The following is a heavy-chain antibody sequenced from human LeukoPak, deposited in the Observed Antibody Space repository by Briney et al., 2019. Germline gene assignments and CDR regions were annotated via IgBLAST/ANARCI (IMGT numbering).Heavy chain of an antibody. CDR2: IHYSGST. D-gene: IGHD3-10*01. Sequence: SETLSLTCTVPGGSISNYYWSWIRQPPGKGLEWIGYIHYSGSTSYNPSLKSRVTISVDTSKNQFSLKLSSMTAADTAVYYCARGPRVTFDYWGQGTLVTVSS. CDR1: GGSISNYY. V-gene: IGHV4-59*01. CDR3: ARGPRVTFDY. J-gene: IGHJ4*02.